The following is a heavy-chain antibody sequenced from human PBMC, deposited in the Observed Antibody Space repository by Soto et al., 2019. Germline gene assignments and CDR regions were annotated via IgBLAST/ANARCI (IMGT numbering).Heavy chain of an antibody. Sequence: WASVKVSCKASGYTFTGYYMHWVRQAPGQGLEWMGWINPNSGGTNYAQKFQGWVTMTRDTSISTAYMELSRLRSDDTAVYYCARMWEYCSSTRCYTYNWFDLWGQGPLVTVSS. CDR2: INPNSGGT. V-gene: IGHV1-2*04. D-gene: IGHD2-2*02. J-gene: IGHJ5*02. CDR3: ARMWEYCSSTRCYTYNWFDL. CDR1: GYTFTGYY.